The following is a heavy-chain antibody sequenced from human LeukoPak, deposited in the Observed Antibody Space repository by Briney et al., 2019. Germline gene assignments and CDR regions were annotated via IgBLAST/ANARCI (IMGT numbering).Heavy chain of an antibody. J-gene: IGHJ4*02. Sequence: GGSLRLSYAASGFIFSKSAMHWVRQVPGKGLEWVAVTSKDESDIWYADSVKGRFTIARDNSRNTLYLQMDSLKTEDTALYFCARDYFGSIDYWGQGTLVTVSS. CDR3: ARDYFGSIDY. V-gene: IGHV3-30-3*01. CDR2: TSKDESDI. CDR1: GFIFSKSA. D-gene: IGHD3-10*01.